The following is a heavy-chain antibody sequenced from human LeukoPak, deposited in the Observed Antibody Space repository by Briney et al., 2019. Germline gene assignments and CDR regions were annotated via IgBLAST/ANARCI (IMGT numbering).Heavy chain of an antibody. J-gene: IGHJ5*02. CDR2: IYYTGST. Sequence: SETLSLTCIVSGGSISSYYWSWIRQPPGKGLEWIGYIYYTGSTTYNPSLKSRVTISVDTSKNQFSLKLSSVTAADTAVYYCARDSGTTGEVKFDPWGQGTLVTVSS. V-gene: IGHV4-59*12. CDR3: ARDSGTTGEVKFDP. CDR1: GGSISSYY. D-gene: IGHD3-10*01.